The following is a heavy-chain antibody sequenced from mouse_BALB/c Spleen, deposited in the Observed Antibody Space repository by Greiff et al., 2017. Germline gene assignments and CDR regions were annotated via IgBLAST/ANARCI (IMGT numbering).Heavy chain of an antibody. D-gene: IGHD4-1*01. Sequence: QVQLQQPGAELVRPGASVKLSCKASGYTFTSYWINWVKQRPGQGLEWIGNIYPSDSYTNYNQKFKDKATLTVDKSSSTAYMQLSSPTSEDSAVYYCTRGGWDDAMDYWGQGTSGTVSS. CDR1: GYTFTSYW. J-gene: IGHJ4*01. V-gene: IGHV1-69*02. CDR3: TRGGWDDAMDY. CDR2: IYPSDSYT.